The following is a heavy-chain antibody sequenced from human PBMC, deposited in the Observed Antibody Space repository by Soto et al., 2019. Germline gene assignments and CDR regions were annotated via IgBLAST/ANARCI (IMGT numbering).Heavy chain of an antibody. CDR3: AKDRSRVVTATHDY. J-gene: IGHJ4*02. CDR1: VFTFSSYG. D-gene: IGHD2-21*02. Sequence: LRLSCAASVFTFSSYGMHWVRQAPGKGLEWVAVISYDGSNKYYADSVKGRFTISRDNSKNTLYLQMNSLRAEDTAVYYCAKDRSRVVTATHDYWGQGTLVTVSS. CDR2: ISYDGSNK. V-gene: IGHV3-30*18.